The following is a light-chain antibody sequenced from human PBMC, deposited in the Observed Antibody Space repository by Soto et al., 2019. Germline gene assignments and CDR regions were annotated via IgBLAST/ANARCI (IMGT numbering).Light chain of an antibody. CDR3: QQSYSTPYT. CDR1: QSISSY. V-gene: IGKV1-39*01. J-gene: IGKJ2*01. Sequence: DIQMTQSPSSLSASVVDRVTITCRASQSISSYLNWYQQKPGKAPKLLIYAASSLQSGVPSRFSGSGSGTYFTLTISRLQPEDFATYYCQQSYSTPYTFGQGTKLEIK. CDR2: AAS.